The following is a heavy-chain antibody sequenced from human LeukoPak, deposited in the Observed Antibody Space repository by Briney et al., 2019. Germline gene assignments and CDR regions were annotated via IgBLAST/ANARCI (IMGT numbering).Heavy chain of an antibody. D-gene: IGHD3-10*01. CDR2: ISSRSSYI. J-gene: IGHJ3*02. V-gene: IGHV3-21*01. CDR3: ARNTWFGEGIEAFDI. CDR1: GFTFSSYT. Sequence: GGTLRLSCAASGFTFSSYTMKWVRQAPGKGLEWVSSISSRSSYIYYADSVKGRFTISRDNAESSLYLQMNGLRAEEKAVYYCARNTWFGEGIEAFDIWGQGTMVTVSS.